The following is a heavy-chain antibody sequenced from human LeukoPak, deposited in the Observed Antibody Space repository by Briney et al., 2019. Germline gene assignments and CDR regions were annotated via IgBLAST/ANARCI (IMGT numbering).Heavy chain of an antibody. CDR1: GFTFSNYA. J-gene: IGHJ5*02. D-gene: IGHD5-18*01. CDR3: ATYRQVMLPFEA. CDR2: TFQGGGEI. Sequence: GGSLRLSCAASGFTFSNYAMRWVRQPPGKGLEWVSSTFQGGGEIHYADSVRGRFTISRDNSRSTLFLQMNSLRGEDTAIYYCATYRQVMLPFEAWGQGTLVTVSS. V-gene: IGHV3-23*01.